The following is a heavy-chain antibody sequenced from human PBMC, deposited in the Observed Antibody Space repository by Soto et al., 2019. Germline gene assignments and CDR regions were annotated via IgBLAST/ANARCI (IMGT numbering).Heavy chain of an antibody. CDR1: GGSISPYY. Sequence: PSETLSLTCTVSGGSISPYYWSWIRQPPGKGLEWIGFIYYSGSTNYNPSLKSRVTISVDKSQNQFSLKLTSVTAADTAVYYCARPRSSGYAGEFDYWGQGTLVTVSS. CDR2: IYYSGST. D-gene: IGHD3-22*01. J-gene: IGHJ4*02. CDR3: ARPRSSGYAGEFDY. V-gene: IGHV4-59*01.